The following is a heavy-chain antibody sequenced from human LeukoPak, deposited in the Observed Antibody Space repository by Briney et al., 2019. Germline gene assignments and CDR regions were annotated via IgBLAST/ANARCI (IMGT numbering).Heavy chain of an antibody. CDR1: GFTFSSYA. D-gene: IGHD2-2*02. J-gene: IGHJ4*02. CDR2: ISYDGSNK. CDR3: ASPQAYQPLLYGLDY. V-gene: IGHV3-30*14. Sequence: GGSLRLSCAASGFTFSSYAMHWVRQAPGKGLEWVAVISYDGSNKYYADSVKGRFTISRDNSKNTLYLQMNSLRAEDTAVYYCASPQAYQPLLYGLDYWGQGTLVTVSS.